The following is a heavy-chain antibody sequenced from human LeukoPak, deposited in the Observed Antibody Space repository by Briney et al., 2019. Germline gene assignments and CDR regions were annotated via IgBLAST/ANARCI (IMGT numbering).Heavy chain of an antibody. CDR2: IYYSGST. CDR3: ARDGIAARNWFDP. V-gene: IGHV4-39*07. D-gene: IGHD6-13*01. Sequence: SETLSLTCTASGGSISSSSYYWGWIRQPPGKGLEWIGSIYYSGSTYYNPSLKSRVTISVDTSKNQFSLKLSSVTAADTAVYYCARDGIAARNWFDPWGQGTLVTASS. J-gene: IGHJ5*02. CDR1: GGSISSSSYY.